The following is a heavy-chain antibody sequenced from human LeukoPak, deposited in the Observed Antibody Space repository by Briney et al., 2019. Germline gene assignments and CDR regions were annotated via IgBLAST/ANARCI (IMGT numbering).Heavy chain of an antibody. V-gene: IGHV3-23*01. CDR2: ISGSGGST. CDR3: AKDHCSGGSCDPPAEYFQH. Sequence: PGGSLRLSCAASGFTFSSYAMSWVRQAPGKGLEWVSAISGSGGSTYYADSVKGRFTISRDNSKNTLYLQMNSLRAEDTAVYYCAKDHCSGGSCDPPAEYFQHWGQGTLVTVSS. D-gene: IGHD2-15*01. CDR1: GFTFSSYA. J-gene: IGHJ1*01.